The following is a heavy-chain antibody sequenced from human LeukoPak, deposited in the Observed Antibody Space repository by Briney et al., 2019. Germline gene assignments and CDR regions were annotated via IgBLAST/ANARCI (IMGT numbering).Heavy chain of an antibody. V-gene: IGHV4-59*08. D-gene: IGHD3-22*01. CDR2: IYYSGST. CDR1: GGSISSYY. J-gene: IGHJ4*02. Sequence: PSETLSLTCTVSGGSISSYYWSWIRQPPGKGLEWIGYIYYSGSTNYNPSLKSRVTISVDTSKNQFSLKLSSVTTADTAVYYCARFPKYYYDSSGYYYGGYFDYWGQGTLVTVSS. CDR3: ARFPKYYYDSSGYYYGGYFDY.